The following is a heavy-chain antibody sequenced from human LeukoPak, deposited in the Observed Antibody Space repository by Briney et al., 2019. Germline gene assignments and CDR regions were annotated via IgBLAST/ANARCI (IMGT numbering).Heavy chain of an antibody. CDR2: IYYSGST. V-gene: IGHV4-59*01. J-gene: IGHJ3*02. CDR3: ARDFYGVYAFDI. Sequence: PSETLSLTCTVSGGSISSYYWSWIRQPPGKRLEWIGYIYYSGSTNYNPSLKSRVTISVDTSKNQFSLKLSSVTAADTAVYYCARDFYGVYAFDIWGQGTMVTVSS. D-gene: IGHD4-17*01. CDR1: GGSISSYY.